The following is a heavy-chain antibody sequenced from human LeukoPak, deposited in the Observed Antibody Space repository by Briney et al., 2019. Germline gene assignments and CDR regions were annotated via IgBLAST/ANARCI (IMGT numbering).Heavy chain of an antibody. CDR3: AKRGVVIRGILVIGYHQEAYHYDF. CDR2: IRERGGST. J-gene: IGHJ4*02. D-gene: IGHD3-10*01. CDR1: GISLSNYG. V-gene: IGHV3-23*01. Sequence: GGSLRLSCVVSGISLSNYGMTWVRQAPGKGLEWVSYIRERGGSTTYADSVKGRFTISRDTSLNTLYLQMNNLRAEDTAVYVCAKRGVVIRGILVIGYHQEAYHYDFWGQGVLVTVSS.